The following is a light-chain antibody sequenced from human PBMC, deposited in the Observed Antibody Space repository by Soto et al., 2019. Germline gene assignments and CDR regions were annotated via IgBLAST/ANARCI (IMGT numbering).Light chain of an antibody. Sequence: EIVLTQSPGTLSLSPGERATLSCRASQSVSNYLAWYQQKPGQAPRLLIYDASSRPTDIPARFSGSGSGTEFTLTISSLQSEDFAVYYCQQYNNWPQTFGQGTKVDIK. CDR2: DAS. CDR1: QSVSNY. J-gene: IGKJ1*01. CDR3: QQYNNWPQT. V-gene: IGKV3D-15*01.